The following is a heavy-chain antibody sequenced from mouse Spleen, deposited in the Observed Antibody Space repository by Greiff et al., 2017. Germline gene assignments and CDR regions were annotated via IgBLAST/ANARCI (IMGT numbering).Heavy chain of an antibody. CDR2: IDPSDSYT. V-gene: IGHV1-69*01. D-gene: IGHD2-4*01. CDR1: GYTFTSYW. J-gene: IGHJ3*01. CDR3: AYDYPWFAY. Sequence: VQLQQPGAELVMPGASVKLSCKASGYTFTSYWMHWVKQRPGQGLEWIGEIDPSDSYTNYNQKFKGKATLTVDKSSSTAYMQLSSLTSEDSAVYYCAYDYPWFAYWGQGTLVTVSA.